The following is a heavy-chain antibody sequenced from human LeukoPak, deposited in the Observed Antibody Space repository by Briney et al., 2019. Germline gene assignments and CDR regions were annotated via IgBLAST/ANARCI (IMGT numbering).Heavy chain of an antibody. V-gene: IGHV4-30-4*01. J-gene: IGHJ4*02. D-gene: IGHD3-10*01. Sequence: PSETLSLTCTVSGGSISSGDYYWSWIRQPPGKGLEWIGYIYYSGSTYYNPSLKSRVTISVDTSKNQFSLKLSSVTAADTAVYYCARQYGSGSYRFDYWGQGTLVTVSS. CDR3: ARQYGSGSYRFDY. CDR2: IYYSGST. CDR1: GGSISSGDYY.